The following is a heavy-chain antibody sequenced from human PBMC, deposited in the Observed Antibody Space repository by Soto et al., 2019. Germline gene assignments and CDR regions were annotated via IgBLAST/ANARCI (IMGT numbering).Heavy chain of an antibody. CDR1: GGTFSSYA. CDR2: IIPIFGTA. CDR3: AIAVADINWFDP. D-gene: IGHD6-19*01. J-gene: IGHJ5*02. Sequence: GASVKVSCKASGGTFSSYAISWVRQAPGQGLEWMGGIIPIFGTANYAQKFQGRVTITADESTSTAYMELSSLRSEDTAVYYCAIAVADINWFDPWGQGTLVTVSS. V-gene: IGHV1-69*13.